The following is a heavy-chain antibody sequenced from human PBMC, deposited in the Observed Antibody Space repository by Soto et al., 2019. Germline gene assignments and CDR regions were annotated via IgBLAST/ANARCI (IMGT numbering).Heavy chain of an antibody. D-gene: IGHD6-13*01. CDR1: GGSISSSSYY. CDR3: ASSIAAAGAPFFDY. V-gene: IGHV4-39*01. Sequence: QLQLQESGPGLVKPSETLSLTCTVSGGSISSSSYYWGWIRQPPGKGLEWIGSIYYSGSTYYNPYLKSRVTXXVXTXXSQFSLKLSSVTAAETAVYYCASSIAAAGAPFFDYWGQGTLVTVSS. CDR2: IYYSGST. J-gene: IGHJ4*02.